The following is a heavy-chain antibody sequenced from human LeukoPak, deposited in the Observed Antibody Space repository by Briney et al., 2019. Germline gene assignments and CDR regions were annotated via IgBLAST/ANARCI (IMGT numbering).Heavy chain of an antibody. CDR2: INHSGST. J-gene: IGHJ4*02. D-gene: IGHD5-24*01. CDR3: ARGYPSELQLGGYFDY. Sequence: PSETLPLTCAVYGGSFSGYYWSWIRQPPGKGLEWIGEINHSGSTNYNPSLKSRVTISVDTSKNQFSLKLSSVTAADTAVYYCARGYPSELQLGGYFDYWGQGTLVTVSS. CDR1: GGSFSGYY. V-gene: IGHV4-34*01.